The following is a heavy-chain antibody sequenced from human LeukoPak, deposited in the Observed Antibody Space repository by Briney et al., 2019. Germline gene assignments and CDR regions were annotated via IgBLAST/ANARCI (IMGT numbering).Heavy chain of an antibody. CDR2: IYYSGST. J-gene: IGHJ4*02. Sequence: SETLSLTCAVYGGSFSGYYWGWIRQPPGKGLEWIGSIYYSGSTYYNPSLKSRVTISVDTSKNQFSLKLSSVTAADTAVYYCARRLTYYYDSSGYQFDYWGQGTLVTVSS. D-gene: IGHD3-22*01. CDR3: ARRLTYYYDSSGYQFDY. V-gene: IGHV4-39*01. CDR1: GGSFSGYY.